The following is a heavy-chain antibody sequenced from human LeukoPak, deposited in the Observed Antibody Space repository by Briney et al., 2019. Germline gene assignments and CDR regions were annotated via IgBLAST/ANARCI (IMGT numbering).Heavy chain of an antibody. CDR3: XXXXXXXXXXXELKMRGGVFDY. CDR2: INHSGST. J-gene: IGHJ4*02. D-gene: IGHD2-8*02. Sequence: PSETLSLTCAVYGGSFSGYYWSWIRQPPGKGLEWIGEINHSGSTNYNPSLKSRVTISVDTSKNQFSLKLSSVTAADTAVYYCXXXXXXXXXXXELKMRGGVFDYWGQGTLVTVSS. CDR1: GGSFSGYY. V-gene: IGHV4-34*01.